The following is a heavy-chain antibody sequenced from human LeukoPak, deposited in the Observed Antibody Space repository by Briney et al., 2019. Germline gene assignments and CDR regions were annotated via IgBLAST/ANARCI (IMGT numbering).Heavy chain of an antibody. Sequence: SETLSLTCTVSGVSISSDGYYWTWIRQHPGKDLEWIGYIYYSGTTYYNPSLESRVTLSVDTSKNQFSLKLSSVTAADTAVYYCARGFTVAGTGWFDPWGQGTLVTVSS. V-gene: IGHV4-31*03. CDR1: GVSISSDGYY. CDR3: ARGFTVAGTGWFDP. D-gene: IGHD6-19*01. J-gene: IGHJ5*02. CDR2: IYYSGTT.